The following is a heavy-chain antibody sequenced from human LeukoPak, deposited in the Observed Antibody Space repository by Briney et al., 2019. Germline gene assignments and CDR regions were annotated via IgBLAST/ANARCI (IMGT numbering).Heavy chain of an antibody. J-gene: IGHJ6*03. CDR3: ARGAAAYYYYMDV. CDR2: ISYDGSNK. V-gene: IGHV3-30*14. Sequence: AWGSLRLSCAASGFTFSSYAMHWVCQAPGKGLEWVAVISYDGSNKYYADSVKGRFTISRDNSKNTLYLQMNSLRAEDTAVYYCARGAAAYYYYMDVWGKGTTVTISS. D-gene: IGHD6-13*01. CDR1: GFTFSSYA.